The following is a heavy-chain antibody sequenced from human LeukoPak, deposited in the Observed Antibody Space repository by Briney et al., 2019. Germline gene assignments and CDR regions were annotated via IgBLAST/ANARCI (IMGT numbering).Heavy chain of an antibody. J-gene: IGHJ4*02. CDR3: ARRTANYYGSGSYYVLDY. D-gene: IGHD3-10*01. V-gene: IGHV4-59*08. CDR1: GGSISSYY. Sequence: SETLSLTCTVSGGSISSYYWSWIRQPPGKGLEWIGYIYYSGSTNYNPSLKSRVTISVDTSKNQFSLKLSSVTAADTAVYYCARRTANYYGSGSYYVLDYWGQGTLVTVSS. CDR2: IYYSGST.